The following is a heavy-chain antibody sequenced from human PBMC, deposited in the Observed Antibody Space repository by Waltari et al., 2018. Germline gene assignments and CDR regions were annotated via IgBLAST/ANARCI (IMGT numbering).Heavy chain of an antibody. CDR2: INHSGST. D-gene: IGHD3-16*02. V-gene: IGHV4-34*01. CDR3: ARSRATYYDYVWGSYRFHSFDY. CDR1: GGSFSGYY. J-gene: IGHJ4*02. Sequence: QVQLQQWGAGLLKPSETLSLTCAVYGGSFSGYYWSWIHQPPGKGLEWIGEINHSGSTNYNPSLKSRVTISVDTSKNQFSLKLSSGTAADTAVYYCARSRATYYDYVWGSYRFHSFDYWGQGTLVTVSS.